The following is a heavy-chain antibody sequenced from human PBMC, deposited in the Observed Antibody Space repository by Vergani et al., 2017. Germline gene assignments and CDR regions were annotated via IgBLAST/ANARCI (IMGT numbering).Heavy chain of an antibody. D-gene: IGHD4-17*01. J-gene: IGHJ4*02. Sequence: QVQLQESGPGLVKPSETLSLTCTVSGGSISSYYWSWIRQPPGKGLEWIGYIYYSGSTNYNPSLKSRVPISVDTSKNQFSLKLSSVTAADTAVYYCARVTDYGDSWYYFDYWGQGTLVTVSS. CDR3: ARVTDYGDSWYYFDY. V-gene: IGHV4-59*01. CDR1: GGSISSYY. CDR2: IYYSGST.